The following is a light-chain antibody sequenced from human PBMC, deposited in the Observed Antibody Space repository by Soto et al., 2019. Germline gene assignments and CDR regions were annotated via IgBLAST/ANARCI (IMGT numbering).Light chain of an antibody. CDR1: QSLLHKNGNNY. J-gene: IGKJ1*01. Sequence: DIVMTQSPLSLPVTPVEAASISCRSSQSLLHKNGNNYFNRYLQKPGQSPQILIYMGFKRASGVPGRFSANGSGTSFTLQISRVEAEDAGVYYCMQALQTPRTFGQGTKVESK. V-gene: IGKV2-28*01. CDR3: MQALQTPRT. CDR2: MGF.